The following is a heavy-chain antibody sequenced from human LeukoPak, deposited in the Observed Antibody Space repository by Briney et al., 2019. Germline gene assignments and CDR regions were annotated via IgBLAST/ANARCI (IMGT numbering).Heavy chain of an antibody. V-gene: IGHV4-39*07. CDR1: GGSISSSSYY. D-gene: IGHD4-11*01. CDR2: IYYSGST. Sequence: SETLSLTCTVSGGSISSSSYYWGWIRQPPGKGLEWIGIIYYSGSTYYNPSLKSRVTISVDTSKNQFSLKLSSVTAADTAVYYCARGHSIEPYYYYYYMDVWGKGTTVTVSS. J-gene: IGHJ6*03. CDR3: ARGHSIEPYYYYYYMDV.